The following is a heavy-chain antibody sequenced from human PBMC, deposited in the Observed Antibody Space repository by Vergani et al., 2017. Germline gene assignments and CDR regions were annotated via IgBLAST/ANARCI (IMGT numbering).Heavy chain of an antibody. J-gene: IGHJ6*03. CDR2: INHSGST. V-gene: IGHV4-34*01. CDR1: GGSFSGYY. Sequence: QVQLQQWGAGLLKPSETLSLTCAVYGGSFSGYYWSWIRQPPGKGLEWIGEINHSGSTNYNPSLKSRVTISADTSKNQFSLKLSSVTAADTAVYYCARGVRAYYYYMDVWGKGTTVTVSS. D-gene: IGHD3-22*01. CDR3: ARGVRAYYYYMDV.